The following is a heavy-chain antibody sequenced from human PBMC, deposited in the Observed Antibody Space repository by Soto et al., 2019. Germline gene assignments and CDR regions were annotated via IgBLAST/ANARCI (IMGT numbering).Heavy chain of an antibody. V-gene: IGHV1-69*06. CDR3: ARGGYDSSGPMGIYYYYYGMDV. CDR1: GGTFSSYA. CDR2: IIPIFGTA. J-gene: IGHJ6*02. Sequence: QVQLVQSGAEVKKPGSSVKVSCKASGGTFSSYAISWVRQAPGQGLEWMGGIIPIFGTANYAQKFQGRVTITADKSTSTACMALSSLRSEDTAVYYCARGGYDSSGPMGIYYYYYGMDVWGQGTTVTVSS. D-gene: IGHD3-22*01.